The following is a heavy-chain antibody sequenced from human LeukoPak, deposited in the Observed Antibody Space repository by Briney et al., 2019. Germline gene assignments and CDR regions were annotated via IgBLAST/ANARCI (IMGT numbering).Heavy chain of an antibody. CDR3: ARGLERDDAFDI. J-gene: IGHJ3*02. CDR2: INHSGST. D-gene: IGHD1-1*01. CDR1: GGSFSGYY. V-gene: IGHV4-34*01. Sequence: SETLSLTCAVYGGSFSGYYWSWIRRPPGKGLEWIGEINHSGSTNYNPSLKSRVTISVDTSKNQFSLKLSSVTAADTAVYYCARGLERDDAFDIWGQGTMVTVSS.